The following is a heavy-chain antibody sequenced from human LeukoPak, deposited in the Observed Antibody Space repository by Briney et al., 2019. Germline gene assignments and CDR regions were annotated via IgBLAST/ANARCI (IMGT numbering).Heavy chain of an antibody. D-gene: IGHD2-2*01. J-gene: IGHJ4*02. V-gene: IGHV1-18*01. Sequence: GASVKVSCKASGYTFTSYGISWVRQAPGQGLEWMGWSSAYNGNTNYAQKLQGRVTMTTDTSTSTAYMELRSLRSDDTAVYYCARGYCSSTSCPPDYWGQGTLVTVSS. CDR3: ARGYCSSTSCPPDY. CDR1: GYTFTSYG. CDR2: SSAYNGNT.